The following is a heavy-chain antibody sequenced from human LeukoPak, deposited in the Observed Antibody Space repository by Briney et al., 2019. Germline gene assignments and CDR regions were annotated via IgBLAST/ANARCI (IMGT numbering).Heavy chain of an antibody. CDR3: ARDKDDYGSGNHWFDP. CDR1: GFTFTSYS. V-gene: IGHV3-48*04. J-gene: IGHJ5*02. Sequence: PGGSLRLSCAASGFTFTSYSMNWVRQAPGKGLEWVSYISSSGSTIYYADSVKGRFTISRDNAKNSLYLQMNSLRAEDTAVYYCARDKDDYGSGNHWFDPWGQGTLVTVSS. CDR2: ISSSGSTI. D-gene: IGHD3-10*01.